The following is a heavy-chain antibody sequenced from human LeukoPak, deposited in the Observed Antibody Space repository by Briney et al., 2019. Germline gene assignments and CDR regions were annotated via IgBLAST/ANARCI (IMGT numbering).Heavy chain of an antibody. J-gene: IGHJ4*02. CDR3: ARERGGYSGYGEDFDY. D-gene: IGHD5-12*01. V-gene: IGHV4-39*07. CDR1: GGSISSSSYY. CDR2: IYYSGST. Sequence: SETLSLTCTVSGGSISSSSYYWGWIRQPPGKGLEWIGSIYYSGSTYYNPSLKSRVTISVDTSKNQFSLKLSSVTAADTAVYYCARERGGYSGYGEDFDYWGQGTLVTVSS.